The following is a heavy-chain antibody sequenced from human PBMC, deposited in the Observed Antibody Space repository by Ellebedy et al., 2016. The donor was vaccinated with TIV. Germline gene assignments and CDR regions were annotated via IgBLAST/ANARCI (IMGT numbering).Heavy chain of an antibody. J-gene: IGHJ3*02. CDR1: GGSVSSRSNY. D-gene: IGHD4-23*01. Sequence: SETLSLXXTVSGGSVSSRSNYWSWIRQPPGKGLEWIGYIYYSGNTKYNPSLKSRLTITADTSKKHFSLKLNSVTAADTAVYYCTYGVNSDAFDIWGHGTMVTVSS. V-gene: IGHV4-61*03. CDR3: TYGVNSDAFDI. CDR2: IYYSGNT.